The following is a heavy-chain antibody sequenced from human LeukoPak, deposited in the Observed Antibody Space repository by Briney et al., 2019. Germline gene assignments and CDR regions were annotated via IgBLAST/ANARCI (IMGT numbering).Heavy chain of an antibody. Sequence: GASLKVSCKASGYTFTSYAMNWVRQAPGQGVEWMGWINTNTGNPTYAQGFTGRFVFSLDTSVSTAYLQISSLKAEDTAVYYCARGSRTGYALPMAWGQGTLVTVSS. J-gene: IGHJ5*02. CDR1: GYTFTSYA. CDR2: INTNTGNP. D-gene: IGHD5-12*01. V-gene: IGHV7-4-1*02. CDR3: ARGSRTGYALPMA.